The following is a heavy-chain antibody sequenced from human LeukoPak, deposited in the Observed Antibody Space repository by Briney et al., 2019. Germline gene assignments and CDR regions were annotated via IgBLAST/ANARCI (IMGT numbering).Heavy chain of an antibody. D-gene: IGHD3-22*01. Sequence: GGSLRLSCAASGFTFSSYAMSWVRQAPGKGLEWVSAISGSGGSTYYADSVKGRFTISRDNSKNTLYLQMNSLRAEDTAVYYCAKTDYYDSSGYYFNHNTFDYWGQGTLVTVSS. J-gene: IGHJ4*02. CDR1: GFTFSSYA. CDR3: AKTDYYDSSGYYFNHNTFDY. V-gene: IGHV3-23*01. CDR2: ISGSGGST.